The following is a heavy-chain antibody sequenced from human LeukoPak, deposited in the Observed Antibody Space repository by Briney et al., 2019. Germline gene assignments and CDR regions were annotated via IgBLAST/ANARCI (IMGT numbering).Heavy chain of an antibody. CDR1: GGSISSYY. J-gene: IGHJ4*02. Sequence: SETLSLTCTVSGGSISSYYWSWIRQPPGRGLEWIGEINHSGSTNYKLSLKSRVTLSLDTSRNQFSLKLTSVTAADTAVYYCARGGEGHYFGSASQDYWGQGTLVTVSS. V-gene: IGHV4-34*01. CDR3: ARGGEGHYFGSASQDY. CDR2: INHSGST. D-gene: IGHD3-10*01.